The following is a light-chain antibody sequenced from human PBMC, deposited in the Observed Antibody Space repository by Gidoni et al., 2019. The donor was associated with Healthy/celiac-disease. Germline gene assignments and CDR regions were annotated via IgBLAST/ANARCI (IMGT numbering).Light chain of an antibody. Sequence: EIVLTQSPATLSVSPGERATLSCRASQSVSSNLAWYQQNPGQVPRLLIYGASTRATGIPARFSGSGSGREFTLTISSLQSEDFAVYYCQQYNNWPPWTFGQGTKVEIK. CDR3: QQYNNWPPWT. CDR1: QSVSSN. J-gene: IGKJ1*01. V-gene: IGKV3D-15*01. CDR2: GAS.